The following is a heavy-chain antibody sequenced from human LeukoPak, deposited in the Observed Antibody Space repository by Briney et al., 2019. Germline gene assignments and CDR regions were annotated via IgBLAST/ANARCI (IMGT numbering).Heavy chain of an antibody. D-gene: IGHD2-15*01. J-gene: IGHJ4*02. V-gene: IGHV4-34*01. CDR1: GGSFSGYF. CDR3: ARWSLRGCSGSPCFDY. CDR2: LTESGRT. Sequence: SETLSLTCAVYGGSFSGYFLSWIRQPPGKGLEWIGELTESGRTSYNPSLKSRVTIAEDTSKNQFSLKLSSVTAADTAVYYCARWSLRGCSGSPCFDYWGQGTLVTVSS.